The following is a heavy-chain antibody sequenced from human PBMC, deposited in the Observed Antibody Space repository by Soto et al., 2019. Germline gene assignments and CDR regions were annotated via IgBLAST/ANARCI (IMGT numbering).Heavy chain of an antibody. CDR2: IIPIFGTA. V-gene: IGHV1-69*01. J-gene: IGHJ4*02. Sequence: QVQLVQSGAEVKKPGSSVKVSCKASGGTFSSYAISWVRQAPGQGLEWMGGIIPIFGTANYAQKFQGRVMITADESTRTAYMELSRLRAEDTAVYYCAGYYYDSSGSPFYYWGQGTLVTVSS. CDR1: GGTFSSYA. CDR3: AGYYYDSSGSPFYY. D-gene: IGHD3-22*01.